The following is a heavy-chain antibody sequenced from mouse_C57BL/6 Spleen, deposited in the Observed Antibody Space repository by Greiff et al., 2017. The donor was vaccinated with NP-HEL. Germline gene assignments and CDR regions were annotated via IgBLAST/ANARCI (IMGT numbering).Heavy chain of an antibody. D-gene: IGHD2-4*01. CDR3: AKEPFYYDYSYYAMDY. CDR2: IWSGGST. Sequence: QVQLQQSGPGLVQPSQSLSITCTVSGFSLTSYGVHWVRQPPGKGLEWLGVIWSGGSTDYNAAFISRLSISKDNSKSQVFFKMNSLQADDTAIYYCAKEPFYYDYSYYAMDYWGQGTSVTVSS. V-gene: IGHV2-4*01. CDR1: GFSLTSYG. J-gene: IGHJ4*01.